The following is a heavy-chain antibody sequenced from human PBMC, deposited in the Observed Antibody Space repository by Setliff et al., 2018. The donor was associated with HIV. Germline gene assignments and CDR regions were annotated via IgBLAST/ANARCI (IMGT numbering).Heavy chain of an antibody. CDR1: PNSFSDDY. D-gene: IGHD6-13*01. J-gene: IGHJ5*02. V-gene: IGHV1-2*02. CDR3: VTSPGSFLAQDATEAGDA. CDR2: IRLPRGGT. Sequence: GASVKVSCKASPNSFSDDYMNWVRQAPGQRPEWMGWIRLPRGGTKYAQKFQGRVSLTWDTSISTGYMELRRLRSDDTAIYYCVTSPGSFLAQDATEAGDAWGQGSLVTV.